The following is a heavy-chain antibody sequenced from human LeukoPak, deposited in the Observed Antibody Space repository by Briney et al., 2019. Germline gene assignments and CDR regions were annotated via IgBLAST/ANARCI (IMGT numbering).Heavy chain of an antibody. Sequence: ASVKVSCKASGYTFTGYYMHWVRQAPGQGLEWMGWINPNSGGTNYAQKFQGRVTMTRDTSISTAYMELSRLRSDDTAVYYCARTIFGVVNSAFDIWGQGTMVTVSS. CDR3: ARTIFGVVNSAFDI. D-gene: IGHD3-3*01. CDR1: GYTFTGYY. J-gene: IGHJ3*02. CDR2: INPNSGGT. V-gene: IGHV1-2*02.